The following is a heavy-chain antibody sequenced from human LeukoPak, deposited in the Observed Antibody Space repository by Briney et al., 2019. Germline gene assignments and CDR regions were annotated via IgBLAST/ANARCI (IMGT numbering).Heavy chain of an antibody. J-gene: IGHJ5*02. D-gene: IGHD3-16*02. CDR2: INHSGST. Sequence: SETLSLTCAVYGGSFSGYYWSWIRQPPGKGLEWIGEINHSGSTNYNSSLKSRATISVDTSKNQFSLKLSSVTAADTAVYYCARVRTPWDVWGSYRYYNWFDPWGQGTLVTVSS. CDR3: ARVRTPWDVWGSYRYYNWFDP. CDR1: GGSFSGYY. V-gene: IGHV4-34*01.